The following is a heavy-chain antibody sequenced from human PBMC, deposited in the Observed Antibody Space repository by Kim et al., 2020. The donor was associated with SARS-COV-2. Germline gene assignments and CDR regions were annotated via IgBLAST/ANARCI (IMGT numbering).Heavy chain of an antibody. Sequence: SETLSLTCTVSGGSISSSSYYWGWIRQPPGKGLEWIGSIYYSGSTYYNPSLKSRVTISVDTSKNQFSLKLSSVTAADTAVYYCARDWVATGFDYWGQGTLVTVSS. CDR1: GGSISSSSYY. V-gene: IGHV4-39*07. CDR3: ARDWVATGFDY. J-gene: IGHJ4*02. D-gene: IGHD5-12*01. CDR2: IYYSGST.